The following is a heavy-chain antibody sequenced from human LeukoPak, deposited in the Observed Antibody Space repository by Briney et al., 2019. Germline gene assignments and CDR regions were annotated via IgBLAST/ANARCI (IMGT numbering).Heavy chain of an antibody. CDR3: ARQTPAQDAFDL. CDR1: GYSFTTHW. V-gene: IGHV5-51*01. CDR2: IYPGDSDT. J-gene: IGHJ3*01. Sequence: GESLKIYCKGSGYSFTTHWIAWVRQMPGKGLEWMGIIYPGDSDTRYSPSFQGQVTFSADKSITTAYLQWGSLKASDTAIYFCARQTPAQDAFDLWGQGTMVTVSS.